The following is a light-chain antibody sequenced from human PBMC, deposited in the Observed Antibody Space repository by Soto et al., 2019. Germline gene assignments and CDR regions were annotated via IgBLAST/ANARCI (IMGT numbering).Light chain of an antibody. V-gene: IGKV3-20*01. CDR1: QSVSSNY. CDR2: DAS. J-gene: IGKJ2*01. CDR3: QQYVASPYT. Sequence: EIVLTQSPGTLSLSPGERATLSCRASQSVSSNYLAWYQQRPGQAPRLLIYDASSRATGVPDRFGGSGSGTDFTLTISRLEPEDFAVYYCQQYVASPYTFGQGTKVDI.